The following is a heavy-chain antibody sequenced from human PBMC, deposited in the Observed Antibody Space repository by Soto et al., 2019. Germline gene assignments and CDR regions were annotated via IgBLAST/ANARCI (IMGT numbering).Heavy chain of an antibody. D-gene: IGHD1-26*01. CDR1: GGSFSGYY. CDR2: INHSGST. V-gene: IGHV4-34*01. J-gene: IGHJ5*02. Sequence: SETLSLTCAVYGGSFSGYYWTWIRQPPGTGLEWIGEINHSGSTNYNPSLKSRVTISVDTSKNQFSLKLSSVTAADTAVYYCARHGTWELPVWFDPWGQGTLVTVSS. CDR3: ARHGTWELPVWFDP.